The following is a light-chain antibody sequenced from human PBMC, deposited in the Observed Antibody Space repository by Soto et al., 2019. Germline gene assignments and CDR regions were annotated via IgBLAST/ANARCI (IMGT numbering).Light chain of an antibody. CDR3: HQYGSSPGT. J-gene: IGKJ2*01. CDR2: GAS. Sequence: ELVLTQSPGTLSLSPGERATLSCRASQSVRSNYLAWYQQKPGQAPSLLIYGASTRATGIPDRFIGSGSGRDFTRTITRLEPEDVAVDYCHQYGSSPGTFGQGTKLEIK. CDR1: QSVRSNY. V-gene: IGKV3-20*01.